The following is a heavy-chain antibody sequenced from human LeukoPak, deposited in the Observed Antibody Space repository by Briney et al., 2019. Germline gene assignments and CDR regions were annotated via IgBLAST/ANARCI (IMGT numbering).Heavy chain of an antibody. J-gene: IGHJ4*02. CDR1: GYTFTSYG. V-gene: IGHV1-18*01. CDR2: ISAYNGNT. D-gene: IGHD1-26*01. Sequence: ASVTVSYKAPGYTFTSYGISWVRQAPGQGREWMGWISAYNGNTNYAQKLQGRVTMTTDTSTSTAYMELRSLRSDDTAVYYCATSDIVGATSFDYWGQGTLVTVSS. CDR3: ATSDIVGATSFDY.